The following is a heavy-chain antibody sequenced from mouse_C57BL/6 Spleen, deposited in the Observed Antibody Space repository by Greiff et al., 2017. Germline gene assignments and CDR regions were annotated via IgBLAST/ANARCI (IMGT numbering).Heavy chain of an antibody. V-gene: IGHV1-78*01. D-gene: IGHD3-1*01. CDR2: IYPRDGST. CDR1: GYTFTDHT. Sequence: VQLQESDAELVKPGASVKISCKVSGYTFTDHTIHWMKQRPEQGLEWIGYIYPRDGSTKYNEKFKGKATLTADKSSSTAYMQLNSLTSEDSAVYFCAREGYVLGGYFDVWGTGTTVTVSS. CDR3: AREGYVLGGYFDV. J-gene: IGHJ1*03.